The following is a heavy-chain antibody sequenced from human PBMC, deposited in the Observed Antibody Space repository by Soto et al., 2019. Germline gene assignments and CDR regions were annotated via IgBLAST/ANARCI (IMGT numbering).Heavy chain of an antibody. D-gene: IGHD3-10*01. CDR1: GSTFSGYW. J-gene: IGHJ3*02. CDR2: IKQDGSEK. V-gene: IGHV3-7*01. CDR3: ARDLGYYGSGSRRALGAFDI. Sequence: GGLRRPPFAAFGSTFSGYWMSWGRQSPGKGREWVANIKQDGSEKYSVGSVKGPFPISIENATNPPYLQITTWRPQDTAVYSFARDLGYYGSGSRRALGAFDIWGQGTMVTVSS.